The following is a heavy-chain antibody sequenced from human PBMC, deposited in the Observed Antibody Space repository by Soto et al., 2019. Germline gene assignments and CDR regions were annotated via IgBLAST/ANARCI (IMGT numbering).Heavy chain of an antibody. CDR1: GGSFSGYY. V-gene: IGHV4-34*01. CDR3: ARGLWERVRGVIGMDV. CDR2: INHSGST. J-gene: IGHJ6*02. Sequence: SETLSLTCAVYGGSFSGYYWSWIRQPPGKGLEWIGEINHSGSTNYNPSIKSRVNIKVDTSKNQFSMKQRTVTAADTAVYYCARGLWERVRGVIGMDVWGQGTTVT. D-gene: IGHD3-10*01.